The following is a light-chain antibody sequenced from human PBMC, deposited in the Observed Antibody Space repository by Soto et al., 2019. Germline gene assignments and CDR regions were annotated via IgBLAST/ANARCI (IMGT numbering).Light chain of an antibody. CDR2: GAP. J-gene: IGKJ3*01. Sequence: EMVLTQSPGTLSLSPGERATLSCRASQTVTSNRLAWYQQKPGQATRLLIYGAPRRAIGIPDRLSGNGSGPDFTLTTTRLKPEYYAVYYYQQYPSLPSGFAFGPGTILDTK. V-gene: IGKV3-20*01. CDR3: QQYPSLPSGFA. CDR1: QTVTSNR.